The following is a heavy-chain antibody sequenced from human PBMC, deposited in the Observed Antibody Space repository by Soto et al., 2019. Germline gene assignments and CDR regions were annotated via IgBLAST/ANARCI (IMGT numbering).Heavy chain of an antibody. J-gene: IGHJ4*02. D-gene: IGHD4-17*01. V-gene: IGHV3-11*01. CDR2: ISSRDSTI. CDR1: GFTFSDYY. CDR3: GKKHDHGDYASGPYYFDY. Sequence: QVQLVESGGGLVKPGGSLRLSCAASGFTFSDYYMTWIRQAPGKGLEWVSYISSRDSTIHYADSVKGRFTISRDNAKNSLYLQMNSLRAEDTAVYYCGKKHDHGDYASGPYYFDYWGQGSLVTVSS.